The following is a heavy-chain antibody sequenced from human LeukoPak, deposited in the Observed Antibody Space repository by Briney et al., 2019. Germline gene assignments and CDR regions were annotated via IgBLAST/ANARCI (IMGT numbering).Heavy chain of an antibody. Sequence: PGGSLRLSCAASGFTFSFYAMSWVRQAPGKGLEWVSAISGSGGSTYYADSVKGRFTISRDNSKNTLSLQMNSLRAEDTAVYYCARGSMIVQRRDVFDIWGQGTMVTVSS. CDR3: ARGSMIVQRRDVFDI. V-gene: IGHV3-23*01. CDR1: GFTFSFYA. CDR2: ISGSGGST. J-gene: IGHJ3*02. D-gene: IGHD3-22*01.